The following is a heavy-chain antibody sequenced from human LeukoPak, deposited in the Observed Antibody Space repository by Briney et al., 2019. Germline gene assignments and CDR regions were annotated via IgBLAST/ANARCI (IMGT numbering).Heavy chain of an antibody. CDR2: ITNSGNSK. Sequence: PGGSLRLSCAASEFTFSSYSMNWVRQAPGKGLEWVSYITNSGNSKSYADSVKGRFTISRDNTKDTLYLQMNSLRAEDTAVYYCAKSDPPQVVVAVAFDYWGQGTLVTVSS. CDR3: AKSDPPQVVVAVAFDY. V-gene: IGHV3-48*01. CDR1: EFTFSSYS. J-gene: IGHJ4*02. D-gene: IGHD2-15*01.